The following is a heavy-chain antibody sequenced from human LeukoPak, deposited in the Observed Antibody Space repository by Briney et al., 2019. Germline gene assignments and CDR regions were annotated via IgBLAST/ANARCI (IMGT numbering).Heavy chain of an antibody. CDR3: AKDPKDYYYMDV. CDR2: ISGSGGST. Sequence: PGGSLRLSCAASGFTFSSYAMSWVRQAPGKGLEWVSAISGSGGSTYYADSVKGRFTISRDNSKNTLYLQMNSLRAEDKAVYYCAKDPKDYYYMDVWGKGTTVTVSS. CDR1: GFTFSSYA. J-gene: IGHJ6*03. V-gene: IGHV3-23*01.